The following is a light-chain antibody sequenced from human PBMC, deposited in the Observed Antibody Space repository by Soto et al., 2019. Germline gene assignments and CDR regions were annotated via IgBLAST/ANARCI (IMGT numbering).Light chain of an antibody. J-gene: IGKJ1*01. CDR3: LQRGKWPWS. V-gene: IGKV3-11*01. CDR1: QSVSSY. Sequence: ETVLTQSPATLSLSPGERATLSCRASQSVSSYLAWYQQKPGQAPRLLIYDAYKRATGIPERFRGSGSETDFALIISSLEPEDFAVYYCLQRGKWPWSFGQGTKVEI. CDR2: DAY.